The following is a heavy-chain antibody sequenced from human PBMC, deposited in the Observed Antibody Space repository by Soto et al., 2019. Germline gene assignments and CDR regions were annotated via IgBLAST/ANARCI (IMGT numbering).Heavy chain of an antibody. Sequence: GGSLRLCFAASGFTFSSYSMNWVRPAPGKGPEWVSYISSSSSTIYYADSVKGRFTISRDNAKNSLYLQMNSLRDEDTAVYYCARGGGIIAAADYYYYGMDVWGQGTTVTVSS. CDR1: GFTFSSYS. D-gene: IGHD6-13*01. CDR3: ARGGGIIAAADYYYYGMDV. V-gene: IGHV3-48*02. CDR2: ISSSSSTI. J-gene: IGHJ6*02.